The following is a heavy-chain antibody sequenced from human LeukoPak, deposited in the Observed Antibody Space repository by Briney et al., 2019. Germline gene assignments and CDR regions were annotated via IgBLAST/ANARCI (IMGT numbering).Heavy chain of an antibody. CDR3: AREFVGYCSSTSCHGLNWFDP. Sequence: SETLSLTCTVSGYSISSGYYWGWIRQPPGKGLGWIGSIYHSGSTYYNPSLKSRVTISVDTSKNQFSLKLSSVAAADTAVYYCAREFVGYCSSTSCHGLNWFDPWGQGTLVTVSS. J-gene: IGHJ5*02. CDR2: IYHSGST. CDR1: GYSISSGYY. V-gene: IGHV4-38-2*02. D-gene: IGHD2-2*01.